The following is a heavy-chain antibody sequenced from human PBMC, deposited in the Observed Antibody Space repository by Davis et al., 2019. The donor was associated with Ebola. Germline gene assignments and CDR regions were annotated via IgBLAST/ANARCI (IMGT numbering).Heavy chain of an antibody. J-gene: IGHJ4*02. Sequence: ASVKVSCKASGYTFTSYYMHWVRQAPGQGLEWMGIINPSGGSTSYAQKFQGRVTMTRDTSTSTVYMELSSLRSEDTAVYYCASGSSPRSYDSSGYYTYWGQGTLVTVSS. CDR3: ASGSSPRSYDSSGYYTY. V-gene: IGHV1-46*01. CDR1: GYTFTSYY. D-gene: IGHD3-22*01. CDR2: INPSGGST.